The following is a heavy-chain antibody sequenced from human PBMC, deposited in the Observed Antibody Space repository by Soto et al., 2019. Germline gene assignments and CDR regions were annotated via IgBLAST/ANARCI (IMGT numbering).Heavy chain of an antibody. CDR1: GFTFSGYE. CDR3: ARGPGGLMDY. D-gene: IGHD2-8*01. J-gene: IGHJ4*02. Sequence: EVQLVESGGGSVQPGGSLRLSCAASGFTFSGYEMNWVRQAPGKGLEWVSYISTSGSTIYYADSVKGRFTISRDNAKNSLSLQMNSLRAEDTAIYYCARGPGGLMDYWGQGTLVTVSS. CDR2: ISTSGSTI. V-gene: IGHV3-48*03.